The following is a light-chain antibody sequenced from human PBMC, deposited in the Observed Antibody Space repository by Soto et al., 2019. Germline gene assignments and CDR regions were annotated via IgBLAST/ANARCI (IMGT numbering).Light chain of an antibody. CDR1: QSVSSNY. Sequence: EIVLTQSPGTLSLSPGERATLSCRASQSVSSNYLAWYQQKPGQTPRILIYCASSRATGIPDRFSGSGSGTDFILTISRLEPEDCAVYYCQQYGSSPYTFGQGTKLEIK. V-gene: IGKV3-20*01. CDR3: QQYGSSPYT. J-gene: IGKJ2*01. CDR2: CAS.